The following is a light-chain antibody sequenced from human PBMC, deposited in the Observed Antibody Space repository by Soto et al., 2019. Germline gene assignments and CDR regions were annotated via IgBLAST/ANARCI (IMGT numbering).Light chain of an antibody. J-gene: IGLJ1*01. CDR1: SSNIGSNT. V-gene: IGLV1-44*01. Sequence: QSALTQPPSASGTPGQRVTISCSGGSSNIGSNTVTWYQHLPGTAPKLLIHSNDQRPSGVPDRFSGSKSGNTASLTVSGLQAEDEADYYCSSYTGGNPSYVFGTGTKLTVL. CDR2: SND. CDR3: SSYTGGNPSYV.